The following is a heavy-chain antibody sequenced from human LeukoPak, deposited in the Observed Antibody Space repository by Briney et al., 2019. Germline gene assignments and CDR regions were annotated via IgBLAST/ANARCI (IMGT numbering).Heavy chain of an antibody. Sequence: ASVKVSCKASGYTFTGYYMHWVRQAPGQGLEWMGWMNPNSGNTGYAQKFQGRVTMTRNTSISTAYMELSSLRSEDTAVYYCARGLRGFDYWGQGTLVTVSS. D-gene: IGHD3-10*01. CDR1: GYTFTGYY. CDR2: MNPNSGNT. V-gene: IGHV1-8*02. CDR3: ARGLRGFDY. J-gene: IGHJ4*02.